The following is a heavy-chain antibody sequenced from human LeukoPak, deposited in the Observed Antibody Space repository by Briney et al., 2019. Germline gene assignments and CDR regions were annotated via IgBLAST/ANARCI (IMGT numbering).Heavy chain of an antibody. CDR1: GFIFSSYG. V-gene: IGHV3-23*01. J-gene: IGHJ6*02. Sequence: GGSLRPSRAASGFIFSSYGMSWVRQAPGEGLEWVSAIRGRGGSTYYADSGKGRFTISRDNSKNPLNLHMNQLRADDQAVYYCAKAHSPCCSSTSCYSASYCYYYGMYVWGQGTTDTVSS. D-gene: IGHD2-2*01. CDR3: AKAHSPCCSSTSCYSASYCYYYGMYV. CDR2: IRGRGGST.